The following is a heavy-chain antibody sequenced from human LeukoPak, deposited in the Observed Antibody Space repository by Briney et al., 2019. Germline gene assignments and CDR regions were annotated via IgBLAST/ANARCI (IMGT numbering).Heavy chain of an antibody. CDR1: GFTFGDYS. CDR2: IRSKACGGTT. Sequence: GGSLRLSCTASGFTFGDYSMTWVRQAPGKGLEWVGFIRSKACGGTTEYAASVKGRFTISRDDYKSIAYLQMNSLKTEDTAVYYCTRDQTPYYWGQGTLVTVSS. V-gene: IGHV3-49*04. CDR3: TRDQTPYY. J-gene: IGHJ4*02.